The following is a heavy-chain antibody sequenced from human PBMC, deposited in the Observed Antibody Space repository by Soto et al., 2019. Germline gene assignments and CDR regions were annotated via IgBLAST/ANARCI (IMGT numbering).Heavy chain of an antibody. CDR1: GFTFSSYA. CDR3: ARDLYYYDSNGMDV. CDR2: ISYDGSNK. D-gene: IGHD3-22*01. Sequence: GGSLRLSCAASGFTFSSYAMSWVRQAPGKGLEWVAVISYDGSNKYYADSVKGRFTISRDNSKNTLYLQMNSLRAEGTAVYYCARDLYYYDSNGMDVWGQGTTVTVSS. V-gene: IGHV3-30-3*01. J-gene: IGHJ6*02.